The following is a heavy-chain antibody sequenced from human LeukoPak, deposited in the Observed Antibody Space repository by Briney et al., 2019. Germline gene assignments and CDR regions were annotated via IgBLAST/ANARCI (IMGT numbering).Heavy chain of an antibody. CDR2: IYYSGST. Sequence: PSETLSLTCTVSGGSISSSSYYWGWIRQPPGKGLEWIGSIYYSGSTYYNPSLKSRVTISVDTSKNQFSLKLSSVTAADTAVYYCALGRLTNCSSTSCLSNWGQGTLVTVSS. CDR3: ALGRLTNCSSTSCLSN. D-gene: IGHD2-2*01. V-gene: IGHV4-39*07. CDR1: GGSISSSSYY. J-gene: IGHJ4*02.